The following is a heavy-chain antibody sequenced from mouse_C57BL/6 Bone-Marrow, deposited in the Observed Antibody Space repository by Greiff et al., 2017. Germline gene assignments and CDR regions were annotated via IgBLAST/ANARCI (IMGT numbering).Heavy chain of an antibody. J-gene: IGHJ4*01. V-gene: IGHV1-69*01. D-gene: IGHD3-2*01. Sequence: VQLQQPGAELVMPGASVKLSCKASGYTFTSYWMHWVKQRPGQGLEWIGEIDPSDSYTNYNQKFKGESTLTVDKSSSTAYMQLSSLTSEDSAVYYCAVDRGYAMDYWGQGTSVTVSS. CDR2: IDPSDSYT. CDR3: AVDRGYAMDY. CDR1: GYTFTSYW.